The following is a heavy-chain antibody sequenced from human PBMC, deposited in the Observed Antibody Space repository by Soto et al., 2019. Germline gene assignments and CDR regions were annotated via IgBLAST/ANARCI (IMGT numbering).Heavy chain of an antibody. CDR3: ARAPITSYYDFWSGYLNYYYMDV. V-gene: IGHV4-31*03. CDR2: IYYSGST. J-gene: IGHJ6*03. CDR1: GGSISSGGYY. Sequence: SETLSLTCTVSGGSISSGGYYWSWIRQHPGKGLEWIGYIYYSGSTCYNPSLKSRVTISVDTSKNQFSLKLSSVTAADTAVYYCARAPITSYYDFWSGYLNYYYMDVWGKGTTVTVSS. D-gene: IGHD3-3*01.